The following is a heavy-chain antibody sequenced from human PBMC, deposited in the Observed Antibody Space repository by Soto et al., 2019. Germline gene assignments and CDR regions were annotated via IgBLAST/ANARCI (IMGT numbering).Heavy chain of an antibody. CDR2: IWYEGTTK. Sequence: GGSLRLSCVASGFTLSNYGMHWVRQAPGKGLEWIALIWYEGTTKYSTDSMKGRFSISRDQSKSTLYLQVNSLRAKDTATYYCARDVGSSGSSRWFDTWGQGTLVTVSS. V-gene: IGHV3-33*01. CDR1: GFTLSNYG. J-gene: IGHJ5*02. D-gene: IGHD3-10*01. CDR3: ARDVGSSGSSRWFDT.